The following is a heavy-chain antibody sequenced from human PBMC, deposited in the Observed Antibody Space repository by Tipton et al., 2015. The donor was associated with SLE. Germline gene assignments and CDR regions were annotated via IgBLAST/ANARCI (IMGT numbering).Heavy chain of an antibody. CDR3: ARGRFYVTC. J-gene: IGHJ4*02. CDR2: IYYSGST. D-gene: IGHD2/OR15-2a*01. Sequence: TLSLTCTVSGGSISSSSYYWGWIRQPPGKGLEWIGSIYYSGSTYYNPSLKSRVTISVDTSKNQFSLKLSSVTAADTAVYYCARGRFYVTCWGQGTLVTVSS. CDR1: GGSISSSSYY. V-gene: IGHV4-39*07.